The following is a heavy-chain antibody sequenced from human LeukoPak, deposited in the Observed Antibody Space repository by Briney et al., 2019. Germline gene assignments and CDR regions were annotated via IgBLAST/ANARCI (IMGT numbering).Heavy chain of an antibody. J-gene: IGHJ4*02. V-gene: IGHV4-39*01. CDR1: GGSISSSSYY. CDR2: IYYSGST. Sequence: SETLSLTCTVSGGSISSSSYYWGWIRQPPGKGLEWIGSIYYSGSTYYNPSLKSRVTISVDTSKNQFSLKLSSVTAADTAVYYCASLLSGYDIYYFDYWGQGTLVTVSS. CDR3: ASLLSGYDIYYFDY. D-gene: IGHD5-12*01.